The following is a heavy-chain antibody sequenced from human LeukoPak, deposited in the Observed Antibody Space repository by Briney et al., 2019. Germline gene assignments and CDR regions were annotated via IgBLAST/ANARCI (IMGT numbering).Heavy chain of an antibody. CDR2: ISGNGGIT. V-gene: IGHV3-23*01. CDR3: AKERHATGRYCSSTTCFLFDP. Sequence: PGGSLRLSCAASGLTFSSYGMNWVRQAPGKGMELVSAISGNGGITTYADSVKCRFPISSDNSKNTRYLQLNSLRAQDTTVYYCAKERHATGRYCSSTTCFLFDPWGEGTLV. D-gene: IGHD2-2*01. J-gene: IGHJ5*02. CDR1: GLTFSSYG.